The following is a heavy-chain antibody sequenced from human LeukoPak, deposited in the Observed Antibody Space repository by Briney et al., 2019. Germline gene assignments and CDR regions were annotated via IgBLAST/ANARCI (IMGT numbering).Heavy chain of an antibody. Sequence: GGSLRLSCAASGFTFSSYWMSWVRQAPWKGLEWVANIKQDGSEKYYVDSVKGRFTISRDNAKNSLYLQMNSLRAEDTAVYYCAREEHYDFWSGYYYYYGMDVWGRGTTVTVSS. CDR2: IKQDGSEK. CDR1: GFTFSSYW. CDR3: AREEHYDFWSGYYYYYGMDV. V-gene: IGHV3-7*01. D-gene: IGHD3-3*01. J-gene: IGHJ6*02.